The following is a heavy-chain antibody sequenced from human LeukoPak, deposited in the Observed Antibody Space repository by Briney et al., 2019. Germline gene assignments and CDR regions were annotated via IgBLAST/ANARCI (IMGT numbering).Heavy chain of an antibody. D-gene: IGHD2-15*01. CDR1: GGSFSGYY. CDR2: INHSGST. CDR3: ARFRSGGSCYENSCWYFDY. J-gene: IGHJ4*02. Sequence: SETLSLTCAVYGGSFSGYYWTWIRQPPGKGLEWIGEINHSGSTNYNPSLKSRVTISVDTSKNQFSLKLSSVTAADTAVYYCARFRSGGSCYENSCWYFDYWGQGTLVTVSS. V-gene: IGHV4-34*01.